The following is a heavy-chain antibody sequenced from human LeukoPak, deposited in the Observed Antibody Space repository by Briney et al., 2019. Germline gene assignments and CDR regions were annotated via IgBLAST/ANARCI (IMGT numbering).Heavy chain of an antibody. Sequence: GGSLRLSCAASGFTFSSHAMHWVRQAPGKGLEWVALMSYDGSNEDYADSVKGRFTVSRDNSKDTLYLQMNSLRPEDTAVYYCAKEGRYHHFDSWGQGTLITVSS. CDR2: MSYDGSNE. J-gene: IGHJ4*02. D-gene: IGHD3-9*01. CDR1: GFTFSSHA. V-gene: IGHV3-30*18. CDR3: AKEGRYHHFDS.